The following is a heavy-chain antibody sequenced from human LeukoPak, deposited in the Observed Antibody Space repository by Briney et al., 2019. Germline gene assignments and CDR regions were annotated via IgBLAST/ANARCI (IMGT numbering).Heavy chain of an antibody. CDR1: GYTFTGYY. CDR3: ARDLAVFGDSSGYRVDY. V-gene: IGHV1-2*06. Sequence: ASVKVSXKASGYTFTGYYMHWLRQAPGQGLEWIGRINPNSGGTNYAQKFQGRVTMTRDTSISTAYMELSRLRSDDTAVYYCARDLAVFGDSSGYRVDYWGQGTLVTVSS. D-gene: IGHD3-22*01. CDR2: INPNSGGT. J-gene: IGHJ4*02.